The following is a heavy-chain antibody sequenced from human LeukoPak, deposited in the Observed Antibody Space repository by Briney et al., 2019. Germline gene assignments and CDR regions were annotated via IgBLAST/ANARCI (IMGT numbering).Heavy chain of an antibody. D-gene: IGHD3-22*01. CDR2: INPNSGGT. CDR3: ARDSYYDSSGYYSSEYFQH. V-gene: IGHV1-2*02. CDR1: GYTFTGYY. Sequence: ASVKVSCKASGYTFTGYYMHWVRQAPRQGLEWMGWINPNSGGTNYAQKFQGRVTMTRDTSISTAYMELSRLRSDDTAVYYCARDSYYDSSGYYSSEYFQHWGQGTLVTVSS. J-gene: IGHJ1*01.